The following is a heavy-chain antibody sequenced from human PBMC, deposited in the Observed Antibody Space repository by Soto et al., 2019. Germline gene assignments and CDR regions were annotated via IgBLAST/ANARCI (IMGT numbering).Heavy chain of an antibody. CDR2: ISGSGGST. CDR1: GFTFSSYA. D-gene: IGHD4-17*01. J-gene: IGHJ6*03. V-gene: IGHV3-23*01. Sequence: EVQLLESGGGLVQPGGSLRLSCAASGFTFSSYAMSWVRQAPGKGLEWVSAISGSGGSTYYADSVKGRFTISRDNSKNTLYLQRNRLSADDTAVYYCAKDLERGFSDYGDYSGYYYYMDVWGKGTTVTVAS. CDR3: AKDLERGFSDYGDYSGYYYYMDV.